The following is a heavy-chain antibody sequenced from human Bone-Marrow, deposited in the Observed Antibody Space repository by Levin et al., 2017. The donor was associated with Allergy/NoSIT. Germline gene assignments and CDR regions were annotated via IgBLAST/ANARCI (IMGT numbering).Heavy chain of an antibody. CDR2: IFYIGST. V-gene: IGHV4-30-4*01. D-gene: IGHD3-22*01. Sequence: LRLSCTVSGGSISSGDYYWSWIRQPPGKGLEWIGYIFYIGSTYYNPSLKGRVTISVDTSKNQFSLKLSSVTAADTAVYYCARDSFDSSGFDYWGQGTLVTVSS. CDR1: GGSISSGDYY. J-gene: IGHJ4*02. CDR3: ARDSFDSSGFDY.